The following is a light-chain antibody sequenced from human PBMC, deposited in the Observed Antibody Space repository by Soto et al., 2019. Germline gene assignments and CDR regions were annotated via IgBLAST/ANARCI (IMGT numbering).Light chain of an antibody. CDR2: LGS. J-gene: IGKJ1*01. CDR3: IQALQTPNT. CDR1: QSLLHSNGYNY. V-gene: IGKV2-28*01. Sequence: DIVMTQSPLSLPVTPGEPASISCRSSQSLLHSNGYNYLDWYLQKPGQSPQLLIYLGSNRASGVPDRFSGSGSGTDFTLKISRVAAEDVGVYYCIQALQTPNTFGQGTKVEIK.